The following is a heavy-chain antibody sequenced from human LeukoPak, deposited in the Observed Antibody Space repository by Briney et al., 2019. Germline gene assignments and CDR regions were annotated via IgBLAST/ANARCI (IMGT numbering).Heavy chain of an antibody. D-gene: IGHD6-13*01. CDR3: VPTMGYSSRSGY. CDR2: MNPNSGNT. V-gene: IGHV1-8*01. J-gene: IGHJ4*02. CDR1: GYTFTSYD. Sequence: GASVKVSCKASGYTFTSYDINWVRQATGQGLEWMGWMNPNSGNTGYAQKFQGRVTMTRNTSISTAYMELSSLRSEDTAVYYCVPTMGYSSRSGYWGQGTLVTVSS.